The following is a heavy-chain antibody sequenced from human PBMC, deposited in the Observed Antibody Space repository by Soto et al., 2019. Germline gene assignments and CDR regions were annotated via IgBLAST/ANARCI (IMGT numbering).Heavy chain of an antibody. CDR2: TRNKANGYTT. Sequence: EVQLVESGGGLVQPGGSLRLSCAASGFTLSDHYMDWVRRAPGKGLEWVGRTRNKANGYTTEYAASVKGRFTISRDDSKNSLYLQMNSLITEDTAVYYCAREPQLTSVTVFDYWGQGTPVTVSS. CDR3: AREPQLTSVTVFDY. J-gene: IGHJ4*02. CDR1: GFTLSDHY. D-gene: IGHD4-17*01. V-gene: IGHV3-72*01.